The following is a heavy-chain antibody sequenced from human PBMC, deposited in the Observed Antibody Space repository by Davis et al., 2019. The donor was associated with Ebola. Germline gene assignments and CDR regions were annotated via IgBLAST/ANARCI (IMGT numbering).Heavy chain of an antibody. J-gene: IGHJ4*02. CDR2: ISQSGST. CDR3: ARDTGVGATAGLDY. Sequence: GSLRLSCAVSGDSISSSNWWSWVRQPPGKGLEWIGEISQSGSTNYNPSLKSRVTISVDTSKNQFSLKLSSVTAADTAVYYCARDTGVGATAGLDYWGQGTLVTVSS. V-gene: IGHV4-4*02. D-gene: IGHD1-26*01. CDR1: GDSISSSNW.